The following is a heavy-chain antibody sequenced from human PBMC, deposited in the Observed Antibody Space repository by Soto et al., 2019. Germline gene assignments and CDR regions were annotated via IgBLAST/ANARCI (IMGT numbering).Heavy chain of an antibody. CDR3: ARARRGDGYNLGY. CDR1: GGTFSSYA. Sequence: SVKVSCKASGGTFSSYAISWVRQAPGQGLEWMGGIIPTFGTANYAQKFQGRVTITADKSTSTAYMELSSLRSEDTAVYYCARARRGDGYNLGYWGQGTLVTVSS. J-gene: IGHJ4*02. D-gene: IGHD5-12*01. CDR2: IIPTFGTA. V-gene: IGHV1-69*06.